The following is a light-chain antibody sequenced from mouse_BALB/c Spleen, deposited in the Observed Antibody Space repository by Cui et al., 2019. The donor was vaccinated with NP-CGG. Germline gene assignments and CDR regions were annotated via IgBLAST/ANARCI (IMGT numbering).Light chain of an antibody. CDR3: ALWYSNHWV. V-gene: IGLV1*01. CDR1: TGAVTTSNY. Sequence: AVVTQESALTTSPGGTVLLTCRSSTGAVTTSNYANWVQEKPDHLFTGLIGGTNNRAPGVPARFSGSLIGDKAALIITGAQTEDEAIYFCALWYSNHWVFGGGTKLTVL. CDR2: GTN. J-gene: IGLJ1*01.